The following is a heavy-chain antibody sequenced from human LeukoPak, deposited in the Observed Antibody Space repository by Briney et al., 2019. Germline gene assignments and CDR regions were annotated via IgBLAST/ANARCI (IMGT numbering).Heavy chain of an antibody. Sequence: GGSLRLSCTASGFTFDDYAMHWVRQAPAKGLEWVSLISGDGGTTDYADSVKGRFTISRDNRRNSLYLHMNSLRTEDTALYFCAKVYVSSWYAYDHWGQGTLVTVSS. D-gene: IGHD6-13*01. V-gene: IGHV3-43*02. CDR1: GFTFDDYA. CDR2: ISGDGGTT. CDR3: AKVYVSSWYAYDH. J-gene: IGHJ4*02.